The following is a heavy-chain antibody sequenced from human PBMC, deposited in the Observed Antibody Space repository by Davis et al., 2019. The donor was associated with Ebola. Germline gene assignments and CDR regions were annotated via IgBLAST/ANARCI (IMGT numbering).Heavy chain of an antibody. CDR3: ARTAFWSGYYNNWFDP. CDR2: IYYSGST. V-gene: IGHV4-59*08. CDR1: GGSISSYY. Sequence: ESLKISCTVSGGSISSYYWSWIRQPPGKGLEWIGYIYYSGSTYYNPSLKSRVTISVDTSKNQFSLKLSSVTAADTAVYYCARTAFWSGYYNNWFDPWGQGTLVTVSS. J-gene: IGHJ5*02. D-gene: IGHD3-3*01.